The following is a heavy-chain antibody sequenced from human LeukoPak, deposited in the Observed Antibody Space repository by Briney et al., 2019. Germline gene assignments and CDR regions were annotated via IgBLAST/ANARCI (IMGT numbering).Heavy chain of an antibody. V-gene: IGHV1-2*02. J-gene: IGHJ4*02. CDR1: GYTFTANN. CDR3: ARGLPGTSPGFDY. D-gene: IGHD5/OR15-5a*01. Sequence: ASVKVSCKASGYTFTANNIHWVRQAPGQGSEWMGWVTPNSGATNIAQKFQDRVAMTTDTSISTAYMDLSRLRPDDTAVYFCARGLPGTSPGFDYWGQGTLVIASS. CDR2: VTPNSGAT.